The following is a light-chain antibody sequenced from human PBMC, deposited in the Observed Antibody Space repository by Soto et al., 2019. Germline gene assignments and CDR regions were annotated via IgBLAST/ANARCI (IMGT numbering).Light chain of an antibody. CDR2: GAS. Sequence: EILMTQSPATLSVSPGERVILSCRASQSVGSTLAWYQQKPGQAPRLLIRGASTRATGVPARFSGSGSWTEFTLTISSLQSEDFAVYYRQQYSTSLTFGGGTTLEIK. CDR3: QQYSTSLT. V-gene: IGKV3-15*01. CDR1: QSVGST. J-gene: IGKJ4*02.